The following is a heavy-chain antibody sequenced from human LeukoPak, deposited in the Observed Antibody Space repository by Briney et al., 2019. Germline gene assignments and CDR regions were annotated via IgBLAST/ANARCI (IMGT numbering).Heavy chain of an antibody. CDR1: GYTFSGHW. V-gene: IGHV1-46*01. CDR3: VRSCCDNSGVYFQQ. J-gene: IGHJ1*01. CDR2: INPSGGST. Sequence: WASVKVSCKASGYTFSGHWIHWVRQAPGQGLEWMGIINPSGGSTRYSQKLQGRVTMTRDMSTSTVYMELSSLRSEDTAVYYCVRSCCDNSGVYFQQWGQGTLVTVSS. D-gene: IGHD3-22*01.